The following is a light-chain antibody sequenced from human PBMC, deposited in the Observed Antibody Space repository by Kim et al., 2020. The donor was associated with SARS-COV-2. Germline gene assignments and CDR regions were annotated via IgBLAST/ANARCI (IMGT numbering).Light chain of an antibody. CDR2: QDT. V-gene: IGLV3-1*01. CDR3: QAWDSSTYV. CDR1: KLGDKY. Sequence: VSPGQTASITCSGDKLGDKYAFWYQQKPGQSPVLVIYQDTKRPSGIPERFSGSNSGSTATLTISGTQAMDEAAYYCQAWDSSTYVFGTGTQLTVL. J-gene: IGLJ1*01.